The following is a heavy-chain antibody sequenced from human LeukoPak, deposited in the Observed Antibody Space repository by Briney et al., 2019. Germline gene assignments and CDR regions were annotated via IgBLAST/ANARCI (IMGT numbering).Heavy chain of an antibody. CDR2: LYSGGST. CDR1: RFSVRSNY. D-gene: IGHD6-19*01. CDR3: ANSLAVAGPFDY. Sequence: GGSLRLSCAASRFSVRSNYMSWVRQAPGKGLEWVSSLYSGGSTYYADSVKGRFTISRDNSKNTLYLQMNSLRAEDTAVYYWANSLAVAGPFDYWGQGTLVTVSS. V-gene: IGHV3-53*01. J-gene: IGHJ4*02.